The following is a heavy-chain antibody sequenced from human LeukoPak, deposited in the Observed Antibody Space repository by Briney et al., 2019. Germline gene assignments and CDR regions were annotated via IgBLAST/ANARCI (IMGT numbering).Heavy chain of an antibody. J-gene: IGHJ4*02. D-gene: IGHD3-22*01. CDR1: GYTFTGYY. CDR3: GRGRLPTIGVVNPSYYFDY. V-gene: IGHV1-2*02. Sequence: ASVKVSCKASGYTFTGYYIHWVRQAPGQGLEWMGWINPNSGGTNYAQKLQGRVTVTWDTSISTAYMDLSSLRSDDTAVYYCGRGRLPTIGVVNPSYYFDYWGQGTQVTVSS. CDR2: INPNSGGT.